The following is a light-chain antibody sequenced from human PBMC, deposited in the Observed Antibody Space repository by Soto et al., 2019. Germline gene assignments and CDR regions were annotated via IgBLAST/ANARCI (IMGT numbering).Light chain of an antibody. Sequence: QSVLTQPPSVSGAPGQRVTISCTGSSSNFGAGYDVHWYQQLPGTAPKLLIYGNTNRPSGVPDRFSGSKSGTSASLAITGLQAEDEADYCCQSYDSSLSALVFGTGTKLTVL. J-gene: IGLJ1*01. CDR3: QSYDSSLSALV. CDR1: SSNFGAGYD. V-gene: IGLV1-40*01. CDR2: GNT.